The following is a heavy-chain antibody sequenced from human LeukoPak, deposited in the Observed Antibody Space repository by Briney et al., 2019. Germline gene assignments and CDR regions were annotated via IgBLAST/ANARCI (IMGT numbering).Heavy chain of an antibody. J-gene: IGHJ5*02. Sequence: ETESLTCTVSGGSVSTDSYYWSWIRQPPGKGLEWIGNIYYRGSTNYKPSLKSRVPISIDTSKNQFSLRLTSVTAADTAVYYCARAVTMVRGVIIGRYWFAPWGQGTL. CDR1: GGSVSTDSYY. CDR2: IYYRGST. CDR3: ARAVTMVRGVIIGRYWFAP. D-gene: IGHD3-10*01. V-gene: IGHV4-61*01.